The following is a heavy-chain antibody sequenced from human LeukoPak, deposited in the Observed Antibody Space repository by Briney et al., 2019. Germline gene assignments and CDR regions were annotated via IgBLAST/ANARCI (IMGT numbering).Heavy chain of an antibody. V-gene: IGHV3-30*18. CDR2: ISYDGSNK. CDR3: AKGGTAMVFDY. D-gene: IGHD5-18*01. CDR1: GFTFSGYG. Sequence: GRSLRLSCAASGFTFSGYGMHWVRQAPGKGLEWVAVISYDGSNKYYADSVKGRFTISRDNSKNTLYLQMNSLRAEDTAVYYCAKGGTAMVFDYWGQGTPVTVSS. J-gene: IGHJ4*02.